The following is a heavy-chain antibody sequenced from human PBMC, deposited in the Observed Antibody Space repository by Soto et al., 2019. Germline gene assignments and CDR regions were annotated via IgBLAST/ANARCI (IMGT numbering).Heavy chain of an antibody. CDR1: GGSISSGDYY. J-gene: IGHJ6*02. V-gene: IGHV4-30-4*01. Sequence: PSETLSLTCTVSGGSISSGDYYWSWIRQPPGKGLEWIGYIYYSGSTYYNPSLKSRVTISVDTSKNQFSLKLSSVTAADTAVYYCARELMVRAPRYYYGMDVWGQGTTVTVSS. CDR3: ARELMVRAPRYYYGMDV. CDR2: IYYSGST. D-gene: IGHD3-10*01.